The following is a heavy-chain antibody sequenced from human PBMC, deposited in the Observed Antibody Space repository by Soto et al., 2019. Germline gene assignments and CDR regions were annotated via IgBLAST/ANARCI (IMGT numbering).Heavy chain of an antibody. CDR1: GFSFSSYA. CDR2: IWYDGTNK. J-gene: IGHJ3*02. D-gene: IGHD6-13*01. CDR3: ARSHGGQQLERGLSAFDI. Sequence: QVQLVESGGGVVQPGRSLRLSCAASGFSFSSYAIHWVRQAPGKGLEWVAVIWYDGTNKYYADSVKGRFTISRDNSKNTLYLQMNSLRAEDTAAYYCARSHGGQQLERGLSAFDIWGQGTMVTVSS. V-gene: IGHV3-33*01.